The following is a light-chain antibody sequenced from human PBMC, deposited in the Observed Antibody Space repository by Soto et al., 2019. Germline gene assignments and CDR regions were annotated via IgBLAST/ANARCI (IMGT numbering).Light chain of an antibody. J-gene: IGLJ3*02. Sequence: QSVMTQPPSVSAAPGQKVTISCSGSSSNIGGNSVSWYQQLPGTAPKLLIYDDNKRPSGIPDRFSGSKSGTSASLAISGLRSEDEADYYCAAWDDSLSGLWVFGGGTKVTVL. CDR3: AAWDDSLSGLWV. CDR1: SSNIGGNS. V-gene: IGLV1-51*01. CDR2: DDN.